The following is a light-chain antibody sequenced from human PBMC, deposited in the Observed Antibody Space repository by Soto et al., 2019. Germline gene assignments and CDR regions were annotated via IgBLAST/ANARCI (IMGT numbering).Light chain of an antibody. J-gene: IGLJ1*01. V-gene: IGLV2-14*01. CDR2: EVS. Sequence: QCPLTQPASVSGSPGQSVTISCTGTISDVVGSSSVAWYQQHPGKAPKLMIYEVSNRPSGVSNRFSGSTSGNTASLTISGLQAEDEADYYRRSYTSSSTLHFGTGTKVTVL. CDR3: RSYTSSSTLH. CDR1: ISDVVGSSS.